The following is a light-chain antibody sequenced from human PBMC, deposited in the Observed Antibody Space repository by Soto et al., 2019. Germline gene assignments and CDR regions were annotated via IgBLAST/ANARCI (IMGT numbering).Light chain of an antibody. J-gene: IGKJ2*01. CDR1: QSVSSY. Sequence: EIVLTQSPATLSLSPGERATLSCRASQSVSSYLAWYHQKPGQAPRLLIYDASNRATGIPARFSGSGSGTDFTLTISSLEPEDFAVYYCQQRSNWPPMYTVGQGTKLEIK. CDR3: QQRSNWPPMYT. V-gene: IGKV3-11*01. CDR2: DAS.